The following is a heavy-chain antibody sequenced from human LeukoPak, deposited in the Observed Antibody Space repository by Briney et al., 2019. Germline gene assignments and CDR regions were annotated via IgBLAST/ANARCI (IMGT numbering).Heavy chain of an antibody. D-gene: IGHD2-21*01. CDR1: GDSVSGNSAA. V-gene: IGHV6-1*01. J-gene: IGHJ2*01. CDR2: TYYSSKWYN. Sequence: PSQTLSLTCAISGDSVSGNSAAWNWIRQSPSSGLELLGRTYYSSKWYNDYAVSVKSRITIKSDTSKNQFSLQLHPVTPEDTAVYYCAGGGGDWYFDPWGRGTLVTVSS. CDR3: AGGGGDWYFDP.